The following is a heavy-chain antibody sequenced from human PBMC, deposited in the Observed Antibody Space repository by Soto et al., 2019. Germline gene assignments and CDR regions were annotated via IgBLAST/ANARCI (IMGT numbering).Heavy chain of an antibody. CDR1: GFTFSSYW. Sequence: EVQLVESGGGLVQPGGSLRLSCAVSGFTFSSYWMTWVRQAPGKGLEWVANIKGDGSEKYYVDSVKGRFSISRDNAENSLYLQMNSLRVEDTAVYYCARAYESGDYWNWGQGTLVTVSS. CDR3: ARAYESGDYWN. V-gene: IGHV3-7*01. D-gene: IGHD4-17*01. J-gene: IGHJ4*02. CDR2: IKGDGSEK.